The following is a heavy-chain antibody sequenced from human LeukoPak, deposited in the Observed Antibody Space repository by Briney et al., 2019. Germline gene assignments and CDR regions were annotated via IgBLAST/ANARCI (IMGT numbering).Heavy chain of an antibody. Sequence: GGSLRLSCAASGFTVSSNYISWVRQARGKGLEWVSGIHSGGDTGSADSVKDRFTISRDNSKNTLYLQLNSLRVEDTAVYYCARDIMGRPDIAVAALGSWGQGTLVVVSA. CDR2: IHSGGDT. CDR3: ARDIMGRPDIAVAALGS. V-gene: IGHV3-66*01. D-gene: IGHD6-19*01. J-gene: IGHJ5*02. CDR1: GFTVSSNY.